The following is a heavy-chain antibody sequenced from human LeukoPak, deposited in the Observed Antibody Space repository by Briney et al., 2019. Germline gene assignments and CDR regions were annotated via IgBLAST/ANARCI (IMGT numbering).Heavy chain of an antibody. CDR1: GGSISSYY. J-gene: IGHJ4*02. Sequence: SESLSLTCTVSGGSISSYYWSWIRQPPGKGLEWIWYIYYSGSTNYNPSLKSRVSISVDTSKNQFSLKLSSVTAADTAVYFCARDGVRVTYTSGWYYFDYWGQGTLVTVSS. V-gene: IGHV4-59*01. CDR3: ARDGVRVTYTSGWYYFDY. CDR2: IYYSGST. D-gene: IGHD6-19*01.